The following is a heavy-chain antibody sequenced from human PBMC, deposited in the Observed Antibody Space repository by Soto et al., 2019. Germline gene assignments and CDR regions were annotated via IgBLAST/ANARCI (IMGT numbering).Heavy chain of an antibody. Sequence: EVQLLESGGGLVQPGGSLRLSCAGSGFTFSDYAISWVRQAPGKGLEWVSAMSGSGGIIYYADSVKGRFTISRDNSKNTVYLQMSSLRGEDTAIYYCAKAFGSNWLLDYWCRGNLVTVSS. CDR1: GFTFSDYA. J-gene: IGHJ4*02. D-gene: IGHD6-13*01. V-gene: IGHV3-23*01. CDR2: MSGSGGII. CDR3: AKAFGSNWLLDY.